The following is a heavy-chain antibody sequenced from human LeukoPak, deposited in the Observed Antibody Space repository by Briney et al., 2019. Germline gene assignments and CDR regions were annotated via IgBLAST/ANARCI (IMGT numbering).Heavy chain of an antibody. CDR1: GYSFTSYW. D-gene: IGHD4-17*01. Sequence: GESLKISCKGSGYSFTSYWIGWVRQMPGKGLEWMGITYPGDSDTRYSPSFQGQVTISADKSISTAYLQWSSLKASDTAMYYCARQHFPLNDYGDFRTPVDFDYWGQGTLVTVSS. V-gene: IGHV5-51*01. J-gene: IGHJ4*02. CDR3: ARQHFPLNDYGDFRTPVDFDY. CDR2: TYPGDSDT.